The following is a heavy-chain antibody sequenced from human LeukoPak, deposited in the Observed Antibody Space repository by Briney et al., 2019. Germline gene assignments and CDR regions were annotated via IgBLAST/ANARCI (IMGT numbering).Heavy chain of an antibody. J-gene: IGHJ4*02. CDR2: IKYDGSAT. Sequence: GTSLRLSCVASGFTFSTYAIHWVRQAPGKGLVWVSHIKYDGSATNYADSVKGRFTISRDNAKNTLYLQMNSLRAEDTAVYYCVSGSLQSGYNFDYWGQGALVTVSS. CDR1: GFTFSTYA. CDR3: VSGSLQSGYNFDY. V-gene: IGHV3-74*01. D-gene: IGHD3-3*01.